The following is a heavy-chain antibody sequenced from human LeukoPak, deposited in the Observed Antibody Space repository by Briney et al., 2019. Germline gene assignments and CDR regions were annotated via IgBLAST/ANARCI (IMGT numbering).Heavy chain of an antibody. Sequence: PSETLSLTCAVYGGSFSGYYWSWIRQPPGKGLEWIGEINHSGSTNYNPSLKSRVTISVDTSKNQFSLKLSSVTAADTAVYYCASIGSSGYYYGLDYWGQGTLVTVSS. V-gene: IGHV4-34*01. CDR1: GGSFSGYY. D-gene: IGHD3-22*01. CDR2: INHSGST. CDR3: ASIGSSGYYYGLDY. J-gene: IGHJ4*02.